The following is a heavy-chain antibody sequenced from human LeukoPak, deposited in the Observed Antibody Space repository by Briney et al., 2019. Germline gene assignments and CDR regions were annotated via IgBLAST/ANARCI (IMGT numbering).Heavy chain of an antibody. CDR3: ARVRGTTYNIEYYYYYGMDV. CDR1: GYTFMSYD. Sequence: ASVKVSCKASGYTFMSYDINWVRQATAQGLEWMGWMNPNSGNTGYAQKFQGRVTITADKSTSTAYMELSSLRSEDTAVYYCARVRGTTYNIEYYYYYGMDVWGQGTTVTVSS. CDR2: MNPNSGNT. D-gene: IGHD1-7*01. J-gene: IGHJ6*02. V-gene: IGHV1-8*01.